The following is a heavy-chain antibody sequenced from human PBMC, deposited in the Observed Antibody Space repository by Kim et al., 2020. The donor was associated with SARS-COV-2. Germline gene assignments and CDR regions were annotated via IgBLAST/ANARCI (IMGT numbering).Heavy chain of an antibody. Sequence: GGSLRLSCAASGFTFSSYGMHWVRQAPGKGLEWVAVIWYDGSNKYYADSVKGRFTISRDNSKNTLYLQMNSLRAEDTAVYYCARDWLAYCGGDCYFEPDYHGTYNWFDPWGQGTLVTVSS. CDR2: IWYDGSNK. V-gene: IGHV3-33*01. J-gene: IGHJ5*02. D-gene: IGHD2-21*02. CDR1: GFTFSSYG. CDR3: ARDWLAYCGGDCYFEPDYHGTYNWFDP.